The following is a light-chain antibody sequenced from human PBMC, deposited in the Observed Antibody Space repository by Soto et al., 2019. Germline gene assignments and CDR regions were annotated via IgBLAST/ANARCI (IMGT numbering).Light chain of an antibody. J-gene: IGKJ1*01. CDR3: QQYSSTTWT. Sequence: DLVLTQSPDSLAVSLGERATINCKSSQTVLYSSTNKNYLAWYQQRPGQPPKVLISWASTRESGVPDRFSGSGSGTDFTLTISSLQAEDVAVYHCQQYSSTTWTFGQGTKVDIK. V-gene: IGKV4-1*01. CDR2: WAS. CDR1: QTVLYSSTNKNY.